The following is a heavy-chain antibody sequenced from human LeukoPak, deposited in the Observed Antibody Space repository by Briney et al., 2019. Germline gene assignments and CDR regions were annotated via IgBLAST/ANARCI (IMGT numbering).Heavy chain of an antibody. Sequence: SETLSLTCFVSGGSIRSSDYCWSWIRQPPGKEVEWIASITYGGTTYYNPSLQSRVTICVDTYKNQFSLRPNSVTAADTAVYFCARYVVYGSGKYYFDYWGQGSLVTVSS. D-gene: IGHD3-10*01. V-gene: IGHV4-39*01. J-gene: IGHJ4*02. CDR1: GGSIRSSDYC. CDR2: ITYGGTT. CDR3: ARYVVYGSGKYYFDY.